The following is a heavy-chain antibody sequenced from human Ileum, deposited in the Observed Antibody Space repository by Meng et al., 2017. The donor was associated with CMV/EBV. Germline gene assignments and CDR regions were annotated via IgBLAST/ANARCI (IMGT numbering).Heavy chain of an antibody. CDR3: ARDGLYGVFGMDV. D-gene: IGHD4-17*01. CDR1: GFTFSSYW. CDR2: INSDGSST. V-gene: IGHV3-74*01. J-gene: IGHJ6*02. Sequence: GESLMTSCAASGFTFSSYWMHWVGQAPGKGLVWVARINSDGSSTSYADSVKGRFTISRDNAKNTLYLQMNSLRAEDTAVYYCARDGLYGVFGMDVWGQGTTVTVSS.